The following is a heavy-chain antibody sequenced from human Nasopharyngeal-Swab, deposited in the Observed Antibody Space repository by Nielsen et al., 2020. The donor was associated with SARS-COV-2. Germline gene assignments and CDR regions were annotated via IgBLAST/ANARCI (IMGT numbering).Heavy chain of an antibody. Sequence: WVRQAPGQGLEWMGWINTNTGNPTYAHGFTGRFVFSLDTSVSTAYLQISSLKAEDTAVYYCARDYDILTGYYYYYYGMDVWGQGTTVTVSS. CDR3: ARDYDILTGYYYYYYGMDV. J-gene: IGHJ6*02. D-gene: IGHD3-9*01. CDR2: INTNTGNP. V-gene: IGHV7-4-1*02.